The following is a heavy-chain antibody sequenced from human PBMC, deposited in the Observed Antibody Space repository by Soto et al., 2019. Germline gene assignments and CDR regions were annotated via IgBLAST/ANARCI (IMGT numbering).Heavy chain of an antibody. V-gene: IGHV4-59*01. Sequence: PSETLSLTCTVFGGSISSYYWSWLRQHPGKGLEWIGYINYSGSTTYNPTLKSRVTISVDTSKNQFSLKLSSVTAADTVVYYCARGYSNYNYWGQGTLVTVS. CDR1: GGSISSYY. CDR3: ARGYSNYNY. CDR2: INYSGST. D-gene: IGHD4-4*01. J-gene: IGHJ4*02.